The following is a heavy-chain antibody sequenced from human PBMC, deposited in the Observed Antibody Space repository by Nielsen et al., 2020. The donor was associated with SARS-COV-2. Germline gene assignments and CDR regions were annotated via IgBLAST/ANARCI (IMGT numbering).Heavy chain of an antibody. V-gene: IGHV3-11*05. D-gene: IGHD6-13*01. CDR1: GFTFSDYY. Sequence: GGSLRLSCAASGFTFSDYYMSWIRQAPGKGLEWVSYISSSSSYTNYADSVKGRFTISRDNAKNSPYLQMNSLRAEDTAVYYCARDLAAIDYWGQGTLVTVSS. CDR3: ARDLAAIDY. J-gene: IGHJ4*02. CDR2: ISSSSSYT.